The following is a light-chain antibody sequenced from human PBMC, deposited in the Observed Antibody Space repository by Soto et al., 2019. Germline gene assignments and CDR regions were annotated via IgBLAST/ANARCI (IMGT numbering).Light chain of an antibody. CDR3: QHYNTYPWT. V-gene: IGKV1-5*03. CDR2: KAS. CDR1: QSISSW. J-gene: IGKJ1*01. Sequence: DIQMTQSPSILSASVGDRVTITCRASQSISSWLAWYQQKPGKAPNLLIHKASHLESGVPSRFIGSGSGTEFTLTISSLQPGEFATYYCQHYNTYPWTFGQGTKVEIK.